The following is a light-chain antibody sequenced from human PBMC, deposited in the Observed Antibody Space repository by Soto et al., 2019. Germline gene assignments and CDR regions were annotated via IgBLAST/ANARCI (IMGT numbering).Light chain of an antibody. Sequence: EIVLTQSPGTLSFAAGERATLSFRASETVAGSYLAWYQQKPGQAPRLLIHGASTRATGIADRFSGSGSGTDFTLTISRLEPEDFAVYYCQLYGTSPKAFGQGTKVDIK. CDR1: ETVAGSY. V-gene: IGKV3-20*01. CDR3: QLYGTSPKA. CDR2: GAS. J-gene: IGKJ1*01.